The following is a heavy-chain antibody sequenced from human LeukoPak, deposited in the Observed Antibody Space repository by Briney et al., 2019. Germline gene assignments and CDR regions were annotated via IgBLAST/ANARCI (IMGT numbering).Heavy chain of an antibody. CDR1: GFTFSSYA. Sequence: GGSLRLSCAASGFTFSSYAMSWVRQAPGKGLEWVSAISGSGGSTYYADPVKGRFTISRDNSKNTLYLQMNSLRAEDTAVYYCAREVGSGSYYFDYWGQGTLVTVSS. J-gene: IGHJ4*02. V-gene: IGHV3-23*01. CDR2: ISGSGGST. CDR3: AREVGSGSYYFDY. D-gene: IGHD1-26*01.